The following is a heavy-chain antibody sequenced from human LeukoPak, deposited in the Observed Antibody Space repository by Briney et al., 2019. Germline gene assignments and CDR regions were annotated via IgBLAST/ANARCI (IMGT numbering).Heavy chain of an antibody. D-gene: IGHD3-9*01. CDR3: ARFPYFEGFDY. Sequence: SETLSLTCSVSGGSIESYYWSWIRQPPGKGLEFIGYIAASGTTKHNPSLKSRVTLSMDTPKNQFSLKLRSVTAADTAVYFCARFPYFEGFDYWGQGTQVIVSS. V-gene: IGHV4-4*08. CDR1: GGSIESYY. CDR2: IAASGTT. J-gene: IGHJ4*02.